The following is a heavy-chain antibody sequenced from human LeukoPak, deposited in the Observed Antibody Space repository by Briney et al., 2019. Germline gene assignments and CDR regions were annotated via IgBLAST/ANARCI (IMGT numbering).Heavy chain of an antibody. CDR3: AKNTLASAASVDN. D-gene: IGHD6-13*01. CDR1: GFTVSSSY. Sequence: GGSLRLSCAASGFTVSSSYMSWVRQAPGKGLEWVSVIYSGGSTYYADSVKGRFTISRDNSKNTLYLQMNNLRTEDTAVYYCAKNTLASAASVDNWGQGTLVTVSS. J-gene: IGHJ4*02. V-gene: IGHV3-53*01. CDR2: IYSGGST.